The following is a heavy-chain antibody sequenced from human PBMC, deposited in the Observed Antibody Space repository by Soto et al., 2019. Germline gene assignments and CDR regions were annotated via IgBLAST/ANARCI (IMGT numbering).Heavy chain of an antibody. Sequence: QVQLVQSGAEVKKPGSSVKVSCKASGGTFSSYAISWVRQAPGQGLEWMGGIIPSFGTANYAQKFQGRVTMTADKSQSTAYMELSSLRSEDTAVYYCAREKRLGDGDDYWGQGTLVTVSS. CDR1: GGTFSSYA. D-gene: IGHD3-10*01. J-gene: IGHJ4*02. V-gene: IGHV1-69*06. CDR2: IIPSFGTA. CDR3: AREKRLGDGDDY.